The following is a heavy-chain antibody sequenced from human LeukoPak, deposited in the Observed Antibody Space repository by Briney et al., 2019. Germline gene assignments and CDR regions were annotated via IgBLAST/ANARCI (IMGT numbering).Heavy chain of an antibody. V-gene: IGHV4-39*07. D-gene: IGHD6-6*01. CDR1: GGSISSSSYY. CDR2: INHSGST. J-gene: IGHJ5*02. CDR3: ARGHSSSYAWFDP. Sequence: KPSETLSLTCTVSGGSISSSSYYWGWIRQPPGKGLEWIGEINHSGSTNYNPSLKSRVTISVDTSKNQFSLKLSSVTAADTAVYYCARGHSSSYAWFDPWGQGTLVTVSS.